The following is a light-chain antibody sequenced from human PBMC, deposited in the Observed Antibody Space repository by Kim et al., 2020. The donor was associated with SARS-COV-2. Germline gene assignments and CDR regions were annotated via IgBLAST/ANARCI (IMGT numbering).Light chain of an antibody. CDR3: CSYAGSPTYVL. V-gene: IGLV2-23*02. Sequence: QSALTQPASVSGSPGQSITISCTGSVSDVGTYNLVSWCQQYPGKAPKLVIYEVSKRPSGISNRFSGSKSGYTASLTISGLQAEDEGDYYCCSYAGSPTYVLFGGGTKVTVL. CDR1: VSDVGTYNL. CDR2: EVS. J-gene: IGLJ2*01.